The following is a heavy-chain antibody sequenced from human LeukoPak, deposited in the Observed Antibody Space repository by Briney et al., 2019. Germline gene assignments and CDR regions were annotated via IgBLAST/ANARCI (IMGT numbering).Heavy chain of an antibody. J-gene: IGHJ4*02. Sequence: ASETLSLTCTVSGGSISSYYWSWIRQPPGKGLEWIGYIYYSGSTNYNPSLKSRVTISVDTSKNQFSLKLSSVTAADTAVYYCARDEYYYEAWGQGTLVTVSS. V-gene: IGHV4-59*01. CDR1: GGSISSYY. CDR3: ARDEYYYEA. CDR2: IYYSGST. D-gene: IGHD3-22*01.